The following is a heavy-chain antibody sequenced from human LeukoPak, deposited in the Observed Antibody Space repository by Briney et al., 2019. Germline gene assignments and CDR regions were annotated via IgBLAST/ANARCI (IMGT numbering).Heavy chain of an antibody. J-gene: IGHJ4*02. V-gene: IGHV3-53*01. CDR2: IHSGGNT. Sequence: GGSLRLSCAASGLTVRSNYMGWVRQAPGKGLEWVSVIHSGGNTYYADSVKGRFTISRDNSRNTMDLQMNSLSAEDTAVYYCARCDSSRWNGIDYWGQGTLVTVSS. CDR1: GLTVRSNY. CDR3: ARCDSSRWNGIDY. D-gene: IGHD6-13*01.